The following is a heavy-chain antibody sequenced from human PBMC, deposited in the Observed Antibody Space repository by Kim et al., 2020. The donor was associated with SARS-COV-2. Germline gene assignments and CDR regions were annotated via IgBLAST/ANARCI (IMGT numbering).Heavy chain of an antibody. CDR2: IDWDDDK. CDR1: GFSLSTSGMC. V-gene: IGHV2-70*01. D-gene: IGHD3-22*01. J-gene: IGHJ6*02. CDR3: ARMYYYDSSGYPYGMDV. Sequence: SGPTLVNPTQTLTLTCTFSGFSLSTSGMCVSWIRQTPVKALEWLALIDWDDDKYYSTSLKTRLTISKDTSKNQVVLTMTNMDPVDTATYYCARMYYYDSSGYPYGMDVWGQGTTVTVSS.